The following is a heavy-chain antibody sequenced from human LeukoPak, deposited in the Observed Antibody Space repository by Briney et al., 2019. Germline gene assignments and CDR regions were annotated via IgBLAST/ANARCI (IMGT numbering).Heavy chain of an antibody. Sequence: SETLSLTCAVYGGSFSGYYWSWIRQPPGKGLEWIGEINHSGSTNYNPSLKSRVTISVDTSKNQFSLKLSSVTAADTAVYYCARLITDIVVVPAATRPWFDPWGQGTLVTVSS. CDR1: GGSFSGYY. V-gene: IGHV4-34*01. CDR3: ARLITDIVVVPAATRPWFDP. J-gene: IGHJ5*02. D-gene: IGHD2-2*01. CDR2: INHSGST.